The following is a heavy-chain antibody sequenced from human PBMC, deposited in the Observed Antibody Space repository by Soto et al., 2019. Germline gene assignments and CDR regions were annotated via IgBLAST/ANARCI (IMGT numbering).Heavy chain of an antibody. J-gene: IGHJ4*02. Sequence: SVKVSCKASGGTFSSYTISWVRQAPGQGLEWMGRIIPILGIANYAQKFQGRVTITADKSTSTAYMELSSLRSEDTAVYYCASILGIAAAGTQFDYWGQGTLVTVSS. CDR3: ASILGIAAAGTQFDY. D-gene: IGHD6-13*01. CDR1: GGTFSSYT. CDR2: IIPILGIA. V-gene: IGHV1-69*02.